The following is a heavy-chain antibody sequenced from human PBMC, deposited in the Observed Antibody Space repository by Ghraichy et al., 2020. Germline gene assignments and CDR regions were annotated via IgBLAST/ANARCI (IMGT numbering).Heavy chain of an antibody. CDR2: IYYSGST. Sequence: SETLSLTCTVSGGSISSSSYYWGWIRQPPGKGLEWIGSIYYSGSTYYNPSLKSRVTISVDTSKNQFSLKLSSVTAADTAVYYCARHLLRSIVATTSYYYYGMDVWGQGTTVTVSS. CDR1: GGSISSSSYY. CDR3: ARHLLRSIVATTSYYYYGMDV. J-gene: IGHJ6*02. V-gene: IGHV4-39*01. D-gene: IGHD5-12*01.